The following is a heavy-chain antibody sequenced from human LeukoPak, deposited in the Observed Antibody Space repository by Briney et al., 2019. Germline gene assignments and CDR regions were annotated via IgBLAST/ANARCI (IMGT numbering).Heavy chain of an antibody. V-gene: IGHV1-3*01. Sequence: ASVKVSCKASGYTFTSYAMHWVRQAPGQRLEWMGWINAGNGNTKYSQKLQGRVTMTTDTSTSAAYMELRSLRSDDTAVYYCASHTLYGSGSYYVYYFDYWGQGTLVTVSS. CDR1: GYTFTSYA. CDR3: ASHTLYGSGSYYVYYFDY. CDR2: INAGNGNT. J-gene: IGHJ4*02. D-gene: IGHD3-10*01.